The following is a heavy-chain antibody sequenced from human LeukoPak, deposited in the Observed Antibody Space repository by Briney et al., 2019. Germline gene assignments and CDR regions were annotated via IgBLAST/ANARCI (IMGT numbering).Heavy chain of an antibody. V-gene: IGHV4-34*01. CDR3: ARGGYYGSGSFSKYNWFDP. J-gene: IGHJ5*02. CDR1: GGSFSGYY. Sequence: SETLSLTCAVYGGSFSGYYWSWIRQPPGKGLEWIGEINHSGSTNYNPSLESRVTISVGTSKNQFSLKLSSVTAADTAVYYCARGGYYGSGSFSKYNWFDPWGQGTLVTVSS. CDR2: INHSGST. D-gene: IGHD3-10*01.